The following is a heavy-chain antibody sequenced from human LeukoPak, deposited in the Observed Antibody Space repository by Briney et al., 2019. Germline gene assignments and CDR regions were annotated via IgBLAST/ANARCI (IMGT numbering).Heavy chain of an antibody. CDR2: ISYDGSNK. CDR3: AKDGPHYYDSSGYPQHFDY. J-gene: IGHJ4*02. CDR1: GXTFSSYG. Sequence: PGGSLRLSCAASGXTFSSYGMHWVRQAPGKGLEWVAVISYDGSNKYYADSVKGRFTISRDNSKNTLYLQMNSLRAEDTAVYYCAKDGPHYYDSSGYPQHFDYWGQGTLVTVSS. V-gene: IGHV3-30*18. D-gene: IGHD3-22*01.